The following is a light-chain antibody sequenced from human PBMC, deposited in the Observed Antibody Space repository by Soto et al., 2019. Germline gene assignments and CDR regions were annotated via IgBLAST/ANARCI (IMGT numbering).Light chain of an antibody. J-gene: IGLJ2*01. V-gene: IGLV2-14*01. CDR2: EVS. CDR1: SSDVGGYNY. Sequence: QSVLTQPASVSGSPGQSITISCTGTSSDVGGYNYVSWYQQHPGKAPKLMIYEVSNRPSGVSNRFSGSKSGNTASLTISGLQAEDEADYYCSSYTSSSVVFGGETKLTVL. CDR3: SSYTSSSVV.